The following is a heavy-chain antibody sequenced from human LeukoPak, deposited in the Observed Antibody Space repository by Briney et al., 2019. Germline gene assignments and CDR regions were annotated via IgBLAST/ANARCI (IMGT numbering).Heavy chain of an antibody. CDR1: GFSLSSYW. CDR2: IEEDGSEE. CDR3: VRLRCSSTNCHTLYYYYMDV. V-gene: IGHV3-7*01. J-gene: IGHJ6*03. D-gene: IGHD2-2*02. Sequence: GGSLRLSCAASGFSLSSYWMSWVRLAPGKGLEWVADIEEDGSEEYYVDSVKGRFTISRDNAKNSLSLQMNSLRPEDTALYYCVRLRCSSTNCHTLYYYYMDVWGKGTTVTVSS.